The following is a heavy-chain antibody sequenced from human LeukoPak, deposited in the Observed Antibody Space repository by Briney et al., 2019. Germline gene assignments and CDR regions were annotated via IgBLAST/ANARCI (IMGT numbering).Heavy chain of an antibody. CDR3: ARGWGNGLWLYA. CDR2: ISGTSSFT. J-gene: IGHJ6*04. V-gene: IGHV3-11*06. CDR1: GFTFSDYY. Sequence: GGSLRLSCAASGFTFSDYYMNWIRQAPGKGLEWLSYISGTSSFTNYADSVKGRFTISRDNAKNSLYLQMNSLRAEDTAVYYCARGWGNGLWLYAWGKGTTVTVSS. D-gene: IGHD3-10*01.